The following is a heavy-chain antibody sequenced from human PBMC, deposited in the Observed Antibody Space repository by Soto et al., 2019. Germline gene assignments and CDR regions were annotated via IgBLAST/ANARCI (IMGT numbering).Heavy chain of an antibody. V-gene: IGHV3-23*01. D-gene: IGHD4-17*01. CDR3: AKVDRAVTTADY. CDR1: GFTFSNYA. CDR2: ISSSGGSP. J-gene: IGHJ4*02. Sequence: EVQLLESGGGLVQPGGSLRLSCAATGFTFSNYAMSWVRQAPGKGLEWVSGISSSGGSPYYADSVKGRFTISRDNSHNTLYLQMNSLRAEDTAVYYCAKVDRAVTTADYWGQGTLVTVAS.